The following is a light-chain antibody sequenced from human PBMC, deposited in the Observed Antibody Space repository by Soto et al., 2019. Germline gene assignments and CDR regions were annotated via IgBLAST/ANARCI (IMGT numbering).Light chain of an antibody. J-gene: IGLJ1*01. Sequence: QSALTQPASVSGSPGQSITISCTGTSSDVGGYNYVSWYQQHPGKAPKLMIYEVSTRPSGVSNRFSGSKSGNTASLTISGLQAEDEADYYCSSYTSSSTLYVFGTGTKVT. CDR2: EVS. V-gene: IGLV2-14*01. CDR1: SSDVGGYNY. CDR3: SSYTSSSTLYV.